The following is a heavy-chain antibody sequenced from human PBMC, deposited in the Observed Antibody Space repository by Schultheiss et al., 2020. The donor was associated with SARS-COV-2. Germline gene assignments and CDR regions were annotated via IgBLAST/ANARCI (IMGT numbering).Heavy chain of an antibody. V-gene: IGHV3-53*01. J-gene: IGHJ4*02. CDR2: SGSGGST. Sequence: GGSLRLSCAASGFTVSSNYMSWVRQAPGKGLEWVSAISGSGGSTYYADSVKGRFTISRDNAKNFLYLQLNSLRADDTALYQCAREPDGRYCFDYWGQGTLVTVSS. CDR1: GFTVSSNY. CDR3: AREPDGRYCFDY. D-gene: IGHD1-14*01.